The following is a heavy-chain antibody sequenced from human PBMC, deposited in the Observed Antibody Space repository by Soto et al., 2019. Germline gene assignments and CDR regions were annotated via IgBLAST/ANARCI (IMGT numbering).Heavy chain of an antibody. CDR2: ISYDGSNK. Sequence: PGGSLRLSCAASGFTFISYAMHWVRQAPGKGLEWVAVISYDGSNKYYADSVKGRFTISRDNSKNTLYLQMNSLRAEDTAVYYCARAMGATTDYYYGMDVWGQGTTVTVSS. V-gene: IGHV3-30-3*01. D-gene: IGHD1-26*01. CDR3: ARAMGATTDYYYGMDV. J-gene: IGHJ6*02. CDR1: GFTFISYA.